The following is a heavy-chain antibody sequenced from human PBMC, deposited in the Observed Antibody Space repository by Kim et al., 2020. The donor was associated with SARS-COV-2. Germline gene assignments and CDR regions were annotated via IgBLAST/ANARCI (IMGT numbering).Heavy chain of an antibody. V-gene: IGHV3-23*01. D-gene: IGHD3-22*01. CDR3: AKEGKTYYYDSSGYYYDY. J-gene: IGHJ4*02. Sequence: KGRFTISRDNSKNTLYLQMNSLRAEDTAVYYCAKEGKTYYYDSSGYYYDYWGQGTLVTVSS.